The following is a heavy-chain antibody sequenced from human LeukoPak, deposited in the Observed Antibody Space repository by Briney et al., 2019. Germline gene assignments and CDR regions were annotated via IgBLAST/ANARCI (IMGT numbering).Heavy chain of an antibody. V-gene: IGHV4-39*01. D-gene: IGHD6-13*01. CDR1: GGSISSSSYY. Sequence: SEALSVTCTVPGGSISSSSYYWGWIRQPPGKGLEWIGSIYYSGNTYYKPSLKSRVTISVDTSKNQFSLKRSSVTAADTAVYYCARLFSSSWYRGAFDLWGQGTMVTVSS. CDR2: IYYSGNT. J-gene: IGHJ3*01. CDR3: ARLFSSSWYRGAFDL.